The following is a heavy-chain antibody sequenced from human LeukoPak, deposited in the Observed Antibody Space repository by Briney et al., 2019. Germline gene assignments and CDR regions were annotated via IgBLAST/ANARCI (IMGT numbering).Heavy chain of an antibody. J-gene: IGHJ6*03. D-gene: IGHD4-17*01. CDR2: ISSSSSYI. CDR1: GFTFSTHT. Sequence: GGSLRLSCAASGFTFSTHTMNWVRQAPGKGLEWVSSISSSSSYIYYADSVKGRFTISRDNAKNSLYVQMNSLRAEDTAVYYCARNYGDNPFYYYYYMDVWGKGTTVTVSS. CDR3: ARNYGDNPFYYYYYMDV. V-gene: IGHV3-21*01.